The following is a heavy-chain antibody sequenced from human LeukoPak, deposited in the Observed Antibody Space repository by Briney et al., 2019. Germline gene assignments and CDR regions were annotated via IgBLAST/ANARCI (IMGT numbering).Heavy chain of an antibody. D-gene: IGHD7-27*01. Sequence: SQTLSLTCAISGDSVSSNSAAWNWFRQSPSRGLEWLGRTFYRSKWYREYAPSLRSRITINPDTSKNQFSLQLNSMTSEDTAVYYCGRDPNAGVEFWGQGTLVTVSS. V-gene: IGHV6-1*01. J-gene: IGHJ4*02. CDR1: GDSVSSNSAA. CDR3: GRDPNAGVEF. CDR2: TFYRSKWYR.